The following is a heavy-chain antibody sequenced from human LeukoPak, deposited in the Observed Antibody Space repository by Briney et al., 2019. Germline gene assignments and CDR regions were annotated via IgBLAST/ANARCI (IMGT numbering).Heavy chain of an antibody. V-gene: IGHV3-43*02. Sequence: GGSLRLSCAASGLTFNHYAMHWVRQPPGKGLEWFSLISGDGYITNYADSVKGRFTISRDNSKNSLYLQMNSLRTEDTAFYYCVKDEVGSSPSFLWGQGTLVTVSS. D-gene: IGHD6-6*01. J-gene: IGHJ4*02. CDR2: ISGDGYIT. CDR1: GLTFNHYA. CDR3: VKDEVGSSPSFL.